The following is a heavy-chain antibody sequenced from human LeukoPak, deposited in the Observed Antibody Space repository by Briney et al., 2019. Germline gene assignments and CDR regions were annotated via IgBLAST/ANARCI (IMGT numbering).Heavy chain of an antibody. J-gene: IGHJ4*02. Sequence: GGSLRLSCAASGFTFSSYWMHWVRQAPGKGLVWVSRINSDGSSTSYADSVKGRFTISRDNAKNTLYLQMNSLRAEDTAVYYCARDLDYAVTTSRDYFDYWGQGTLVTVSS. D-gene: IGHD4-17*01. CDR3: ARDLDYAVTTSRDYFDY. CDR1: GFTFSSYW. CDR2: INSDGSST. V-gene: IGHV3-74*01.